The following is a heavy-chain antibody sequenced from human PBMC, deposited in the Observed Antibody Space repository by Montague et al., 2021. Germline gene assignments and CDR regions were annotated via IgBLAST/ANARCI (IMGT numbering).Heavy chain of an antibody. Sequence: TLSLTCTVSGGSINSGGYYWTWIRQHPGKGLEWIGYIYYSGTTYYNPSLKSRVTISVDTSKDQFSPRLSSVTAADTAVYYCARPNIVTIHWYFDLWGRGTLVLVSS. D-gene: IGHD5-12*01. CDR2: IYYSGTT. CDR3: ARPNIVTIHWYFDL. V-gene: IGHV4-31*03. CDR1: GGSINSGGYY. J-gene: IGHJ2*01.